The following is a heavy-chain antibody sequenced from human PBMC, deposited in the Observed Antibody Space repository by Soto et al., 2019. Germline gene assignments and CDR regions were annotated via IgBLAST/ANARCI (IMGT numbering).Heavy chain of an antibody. Sequence: GGSLRLSCAASGFTFSSYDMHWVRQATGKGLEWVSGIGTAGDPYYPGSVKGRFTISREDAKNSLYLQMNSLRSDDTAVYYCARARRVGYCSGGSCVHYFDYSGQGTLVTVSS. CDR3: ARARRVGYCSGGSCVHYFDY. CDR2: IGTAGDP. CDR1: GFTFSSYD. D-gene: IGHD2-15*01. V-gene: IGHV3-13*05. J-gene: IGHJ4*02.